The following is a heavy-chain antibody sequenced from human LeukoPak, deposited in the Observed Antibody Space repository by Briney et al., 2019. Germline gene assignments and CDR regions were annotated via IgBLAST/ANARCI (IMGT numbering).Heavy chain of an antibody. J-gene: IGHJ3*02. V-gene: IGHV4-4*02. CDR1: GGSISSSNW. Sequence: SETLSLTCAVSGGSISSSNWWSWVRQPPGKGLEWIGEIYHSGSTNYNPSLKSRVTISVDKSKNQFSLKLSSVTAADTAVYYCARVRGAPPRGYCSGGSCYPNDAFDIWGQGTMVTVSS. D-gene: IGHD2-15*01. CDR2: IYHSGST. CDR3: ARVRGAPPRGYCSGGSCYPNDAFDI.